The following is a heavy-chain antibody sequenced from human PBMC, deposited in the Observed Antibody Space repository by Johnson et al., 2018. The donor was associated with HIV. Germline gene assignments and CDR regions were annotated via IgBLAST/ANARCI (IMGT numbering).Heavy chain of an antibody. CDR1: GFTFSSYG. D-gene: IGHD1-26*01. V-gene: IGHV3-30*02. J-gene: IGHJ3*02. Sequence: QMQLVESGGGVVQPGGSLRLSCAASGFTFSSYGMHWVRQAPGKGLEWVAFIRYDGSNKYYADSVKGRFTISRDNSKNTLYLQMNSLRAEYTAVYYCAKALGWELSIWGQGTMVTVSS. CDR2: IRYDGSNK. CDR3: AKALGWELSI.